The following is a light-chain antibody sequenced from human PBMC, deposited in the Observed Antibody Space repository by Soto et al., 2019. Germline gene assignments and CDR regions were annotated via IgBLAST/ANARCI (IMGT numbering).Light chain of an antibody. CDR2: DVS. J-gene: IGKJ5*01. CDR3: HQRYSWPIT. Sequence: EIVLTQSPATLPLSPGERATLSCRASQSIRYSLVWYQQRPGQAPRLLMYDVSNRATGIPARFSGSGSETDFTLTISSLEPEDVAVYYCHQRYSWPITFGQGTRLVIK. CDR1: QSIRYS. V-gene: IGKV3-11*01.